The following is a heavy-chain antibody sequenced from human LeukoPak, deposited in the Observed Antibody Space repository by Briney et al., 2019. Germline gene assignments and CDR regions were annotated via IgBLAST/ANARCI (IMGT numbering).Heavy chain of an antibody. CDR1: GYSFTSYW. D-gene: IGHD4-17*01. CDR3: ATNHDYGDFPFDY. V-gene: IGHV5-51*01. Sequence: GGSLKISCKGSGYSFTSYWIGWVRQMPGKGLEWMGIVYPDDSDPRYSPSFQSQVTLSADKSISTAYLEWSSLKASDTAMYYCATNHDYGDFPFDYWGQGTLVTVSS. J-gene: IGHJ4*02. CDR2: VYPDDSDP.